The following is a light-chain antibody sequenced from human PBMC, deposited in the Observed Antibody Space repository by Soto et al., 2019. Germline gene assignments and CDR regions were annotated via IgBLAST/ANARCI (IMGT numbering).Light chain of an antibody. J-gene: IGKJ5*01. CDR1: QSVNSRY. CDR2: EAS. CDR3: QQYGRSPRGT. V-gene: IGKV3-20*01. Sequence: VLAQSPGTLSLSQGERATLTCRSSQSVNSRYIAWYQVKPGQAPRLLIYEASSRDSGIPDRFSGGGSGTDFTLSISRVEPDDSAVYYCQQYGRSPRGTFGQGTKLDI.